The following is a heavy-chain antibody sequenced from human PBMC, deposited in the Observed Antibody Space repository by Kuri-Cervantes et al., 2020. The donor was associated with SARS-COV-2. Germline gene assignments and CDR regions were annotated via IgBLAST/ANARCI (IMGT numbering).Heavy chain of an antibody. Sequence: RLPCAASGFTFSSYGMHWVRQAPGKGLEWVAVIWYDGSNKYYADSVKGRFTISRDNSKNTLYLQMNSLRAEDTAVYYCARDISRELPPSGGFDPWGQGTLVTVSS. D-gene: IGHD1-26*01. CDR1: GFTFSSYG. J-gene: IGHJ5*02. CDR2: IWYDGSNK. CDR3: ARDISRELPPSGGFDP. V-gene: IGHV3-33*01.